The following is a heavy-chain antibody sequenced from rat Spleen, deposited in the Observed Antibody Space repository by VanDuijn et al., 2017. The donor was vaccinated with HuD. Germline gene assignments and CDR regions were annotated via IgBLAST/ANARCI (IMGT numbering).Heavy chain of an antibody. CDR3: ARHNDRYFDF. CDR2: ITAGGDDT. J-gene: IGHJ1*01. V-gene: IGHV5-25*01. CDR1: GFTFSNYD. D-gene: IGHD1-7*01. Sequence: EVQLVESGGGLVPPGRSMKLSCSASGFTFSNYDMAWVSQAPAKGLAWVASITAGGDDTYYLDSVKGRFAISRDNAKNTLYLQMDSLRSEDTATYYCARHNDRYFDFWGPGTMVTVSS.